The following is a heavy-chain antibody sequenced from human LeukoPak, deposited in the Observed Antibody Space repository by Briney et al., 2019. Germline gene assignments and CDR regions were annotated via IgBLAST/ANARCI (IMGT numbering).Heavy chain of an antibody. CDR1: GFTFSSYA. Sequence: GGSLRLSCAASGFTFSSYAMSWVRQAPGKGLEWVSAISGSGGSTYYADSVKGRFTISRDNSKNTLYLQMNSLRAEDTAVYYCARGPTLYYYDSSGYYATPDYWGQGTLVTVSS. D-gene: IGHD3-22*01. CDR3: ARGPTLYYYDSSGYYATPDY. CDR2: ISGSGGST. J-gene: IGHJ4*02. V-gene: IGHV3-23*01.